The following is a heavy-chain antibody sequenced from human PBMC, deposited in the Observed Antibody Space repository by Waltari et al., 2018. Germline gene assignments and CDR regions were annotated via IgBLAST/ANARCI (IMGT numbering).Heavy chain of an antibody. V-gene: IGHV4-59*01. CDR1: DNFRNLSRGPISGGY. Sequence: QVQLQESGPGLVKPLETLSLTCSVSDNFRNLSRGPISGGYWTWIRQHPGKGLEWVGYVHYSGQPRYTPSFQSRVSMSIDTSKMEFSLKLSSVTAADTAVYYCASHPGASFDFWGQGSLITVS. CDR3: ASHPGASFDF. CDR2: VHYSGQP. D-gene: IGHD7-27*01. J-gene: IGHJ4*02.